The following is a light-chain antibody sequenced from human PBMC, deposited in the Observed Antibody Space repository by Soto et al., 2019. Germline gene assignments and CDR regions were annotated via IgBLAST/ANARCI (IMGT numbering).Light chain of an antibody. CDR3: ASWDDSLSGGV. J-gene: IGLJ3*02. CDR2: TDY. V-gene: IGLV1-44*01. Sequence: QSVLTQPPSASGTPGQRVIISCSGSNSNIGTYTVNWYQQLPGTAPKLLIYTDYQRPSGVPDRFSGSRSGTSASLAISGLQSEDEAEYYCASWDDSLSGGVFGGGTQLTFL. CDR1: NSNIGTYT.